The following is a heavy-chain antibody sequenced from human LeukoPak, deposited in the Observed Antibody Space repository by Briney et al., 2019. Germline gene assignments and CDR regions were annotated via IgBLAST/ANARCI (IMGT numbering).Heavy chain of an antibody. V-gene: IGHV4-34*01. CDR1: GGSFSDYF. CDR3: ARSLSSSWYAPFDY. J-gene: IGHJ4*02. D-gene: IGHD6-13*01. Sequence: SETLSLTCAVYGGSFSDYFWNWIRQTPGKGLEWIGEIYHSGSTNYNPSLKSRVTISVDRSKNQFSLKLSSVTAADTAVYYCARSLSSSWYAPFDYWGQGTLVTVSS. CDR2: IYHSGST.